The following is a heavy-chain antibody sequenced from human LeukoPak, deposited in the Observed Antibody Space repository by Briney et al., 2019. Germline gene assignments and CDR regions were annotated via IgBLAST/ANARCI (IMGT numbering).Heavy chain of an antibody. CDR3: ARGGRLELLVYFYYYMDV. CDR1: GYTFTGYY. V-gene: IGHV1-2*02. CDR2: VNPNSGGT. D-gene: IGHD1-26*01. J-gene: IGHJ6*03. Sequence: ASVKVSCEASGYTFTGYYMHWVRQAPGQGLEWMGWVNPNSGGTNYAQKFQGRVTMTRDTSISTAYMELSRLRSDDTAVYYCARGGRLELLVYFYYYMDVWGKGTTVTVSS.